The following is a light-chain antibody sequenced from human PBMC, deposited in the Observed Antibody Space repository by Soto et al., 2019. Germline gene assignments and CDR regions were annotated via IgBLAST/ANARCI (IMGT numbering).Light chain of an antibody. J-gene: IGKJ1*01. Sequence: EIVLTHSPATLSLSPGERATLSCPASQSVSSSSLAWYQQKPGLAPRLLIYDASSRATGIPDRFSGSGSGTDFTLTISRLEPEDFAVYFCQQYGTSPPWTVGQGTKVDIK. CDR3: QQYGTSPPWT. CDR2: DAS. V-gene: IGKV3D-20*01. CDR1: QSVSSSS.